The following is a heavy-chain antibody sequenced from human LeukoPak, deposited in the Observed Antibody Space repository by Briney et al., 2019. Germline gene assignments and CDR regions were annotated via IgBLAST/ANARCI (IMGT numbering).Heavy chain of an antibody. D-gene: IGHD3-10*02. J-gene: IGHJ4*02. CDR1: VFTLQRYW. CDR2: INQDGGEQ. Sequence: GGSLRLSCEASVFTLQRYWMTWLRQAPGKGLEWVGNINQDGGEQYFVDSVKGRFTMSRDNAKNSLYLQLNNLGSEDTAKYYCTRGHYVESKWGQGTLVTVSS. CDR3: TRGHYVESK. V-gene: IGHV3-7*04.